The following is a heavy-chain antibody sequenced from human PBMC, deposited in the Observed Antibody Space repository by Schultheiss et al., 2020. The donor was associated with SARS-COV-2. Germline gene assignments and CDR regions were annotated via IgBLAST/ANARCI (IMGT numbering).Heavy chain of an antibody. CDR1: GGSISSGGYY. Sequence: SETLSLTCTVSGGSISSGGYYWSWIRQHPGKGLEWIGYIYYSGSTNYNPSLKSRVTISVDTSKNQFSLKLSSVTAADTAVYYCARVKHVTGYYYYYYGMDVWGQGTTVTVSS. CDR3: ARVKHVTGYYYYYYGMDV. V-gene: IGHV4-61*08. J-gene: IGHJ6*02. CDR2: IYYSGST. D-gene: IGHD1-1*01.